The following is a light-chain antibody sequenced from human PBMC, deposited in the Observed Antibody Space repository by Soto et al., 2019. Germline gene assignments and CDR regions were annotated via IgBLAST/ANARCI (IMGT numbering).Light chain of an antibody. Sequence: IQRTQSPSSLSASVGDRVTVTCRASQTAASYLNWYQQKPGKAPKLLIRAASRLESGVPVRFSGSGSGTDFTLTISSLQPVDVATYYCQQSYSTPFTFGPGTKVDV. CDR1: QTAASY. CDR2: AAS. V-gene: IGKV1-39*01. J-gene: IGKJ3*01. CDR3: QQSYSTPFT.